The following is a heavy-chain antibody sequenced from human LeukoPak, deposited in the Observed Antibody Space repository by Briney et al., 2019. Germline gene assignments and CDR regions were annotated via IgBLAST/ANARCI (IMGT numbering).Heavy chain of an antibody. J-gene: IGHJ4*02. CDR3: AKLHSGSRDY. CDR1: GFTFSSYG. D-gene: IGHD1-26*01. V-gene: IGHV3-30*18. Sequence: GGSLRLSCAASGFTFSSYGMHWVRQAPGKGLEWVAVISYDGSNKYYADSVKGRFTISRDNSKNTLYLQMNSLRAEDTAVYYCAKLHSGSRDYWGQGTLVTGFS. CDR2: ISYDGSNK.